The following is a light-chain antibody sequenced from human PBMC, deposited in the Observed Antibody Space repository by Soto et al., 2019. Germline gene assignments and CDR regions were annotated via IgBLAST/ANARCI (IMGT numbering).Light chain of an antibody. Sequence: EIVLTQSPGTLSLSPGESATLSCRASQSVDNNYVAWYQQKPGQARRLLIYGASSRATGIPDRFSGSGSGTDFTLTISRLEPEDFAVYYCQQYGSSPTFGQGTKVDIK. CDR1: QSVDNNY. CDR2: GAS. V-gene: IGKV3-20*01. J-gene: IGKJ1*01. CDR3: QQYGSSPT.